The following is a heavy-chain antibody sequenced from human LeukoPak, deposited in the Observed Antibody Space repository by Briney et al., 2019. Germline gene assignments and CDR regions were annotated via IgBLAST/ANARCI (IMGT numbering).Heavy chain of an antibody. Sequence: GGSLRLSCAASGFTFSSYGMHWVRQAPGKGLEWVAVISYDGSNKYYADSVKGRFTISRDNSKNTLYLQMNSLRAEDTAVYYCARDLNDYVTDYWGQGTLVTVSS. CDR3: ARDLNDYVTDY. J-gene: IGHJ4*02. CDR1: GFTFSSYG. D-gene: IGHD3-16*01. CDR2: ISYDGSNK. V-gene: IGHV3-30*03.